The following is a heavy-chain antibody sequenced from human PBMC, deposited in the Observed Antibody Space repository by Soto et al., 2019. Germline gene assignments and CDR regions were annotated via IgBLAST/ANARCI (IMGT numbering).Heavy chain of an antibody. CDR2: INHSGST. Sequence: SETLSLTCAVYGGSFSGYYWSWIRQPPGKGLEWIGEINHSGSTNYNPSLKSRVTISVDTSKNHFSLKLSSVTAADTAVYYCARTYYDILTDYYNYFDYWGQGTLVTVSS. CDR3: ARTYYDILTDYYNYFDY. D-gene: IGHD3-9*01. V-gene: IGHV4-34*01. CDR1: GGSFSGYY. J-gene: IGHJ4*02.